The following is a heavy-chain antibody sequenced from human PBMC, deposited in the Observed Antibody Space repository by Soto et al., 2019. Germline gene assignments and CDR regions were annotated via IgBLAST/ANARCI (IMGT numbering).Heavy chain of an antibody. CDR2: ISAYNGNT. D-gene: IGHD6-13*01. J-gene: IGHJ4*02. V-gene: IGHV1-18*01. Sequence: ASVKVSCKASGYTFTSYGIRWVRQAPGQGLEWMGWISAYNGNTNYAQKLQGRVTMTTDTSTSTAYMELRSLRSDDTAVYYCARDGTLIAAVGYDYWGQGTLVTVSS. CDR1: GYTFTSYG. CDR3: ARDGTLIAAVGYDY.